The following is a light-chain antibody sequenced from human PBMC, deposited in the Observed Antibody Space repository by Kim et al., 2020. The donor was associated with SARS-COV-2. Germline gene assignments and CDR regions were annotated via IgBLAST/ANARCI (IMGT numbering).Light chain of an antibody. Sequence: QSALTQPRSVSGSPGQSVTISCTGTSSDVGGYNYVSWYKQHPGKAPKLMIYDVSKRPSGVPDRFSGPKSGNTASLTISGLQAEDEADYYCCSYAGSYRGVFGTGTKVTVL. CDR1: SSDVGGYNY. CDR2: DVS. V-gene: IGLV2-11*01. CDR3: CSYAGSYRGV. J-gene: IGLJ1*01.